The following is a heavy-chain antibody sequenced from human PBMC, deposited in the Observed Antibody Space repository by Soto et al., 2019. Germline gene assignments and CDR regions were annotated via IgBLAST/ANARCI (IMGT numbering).Heavy chain of an antibody. CDR3: AAGIVVVPAAIEGAGYYYYYGMDV. Sequence: SVKVSCKASGGTFSSYAISWVRQAPGQGLEWMGGIIPIFGTANYAQKFQGRVTITADKSTSTAYMELSSLRSEDTAVYYCAAGIVVVPAAIEGAGYYYYYGMDVWGQGTTVTVS. CDR1: GGTFSSYA. V-gene: IGHV1-69*06. D-gene: IGHD2-2*02. CDR2: IIPIFGTA. J-gene: IGHJ6*02.